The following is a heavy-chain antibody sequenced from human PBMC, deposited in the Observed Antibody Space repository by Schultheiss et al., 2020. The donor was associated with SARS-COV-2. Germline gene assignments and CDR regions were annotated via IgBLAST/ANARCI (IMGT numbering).Heavy chain of an antibody. CDR2: IYSGGST. CDR3: ARDRLLWRRGTAVAGSMGY. V-gene: IGHV3-53*01. Sequence: GGSLRLSCAASGFTVSSNYMSWVRQAPGKGLEWVSVIYSGGSTYYADSVKGRFTISRDNSKNTLYLQMNSLRAEDTAVYYCARDRLLWRRGTAVAGSMGYWGQGTLVTVSS. D-gene: IGHD6-19*01. CDR1: GFTVSSNY. J-gene: IGHJ4*02.